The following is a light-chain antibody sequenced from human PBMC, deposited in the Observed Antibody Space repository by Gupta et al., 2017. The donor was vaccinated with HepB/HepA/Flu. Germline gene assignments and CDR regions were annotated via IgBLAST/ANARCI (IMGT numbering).Light chain of an antibody. CDR3: AAWDDSLSGPLYV. Sequence: SVLTQPPSASGTPGQRVTLTRSGSRSNIGSNYVYWYQQLPGTAPKLLIYRNNQRPSGVPDRFSGAKSGTSASLAISGLRSEDEADYYCAAWDDSLSGPLYVFGTGTKVTVL. CDR2: RNN. CDR1: RSNIGSNY. J-gene: IGLJ1*01. V-gene: IGLV1-47*01.